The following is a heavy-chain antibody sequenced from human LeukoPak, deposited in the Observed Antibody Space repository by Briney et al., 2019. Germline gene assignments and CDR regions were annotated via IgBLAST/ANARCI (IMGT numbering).Heavy chain of an antibody. CDR2: MNPNSGNT. J-gene: IGHJ4*02. CDR3: ARATGKDILTGRKLDY. V-gene: IGHV1-8*01. D-gene: IGHD3-9*01. Sequence: ASVKVSCKASGYTFTSYDINWVRQATGQGLEWMGWMNPNSGNTGYAQKFQGRVTMTRNTSISTAYMELSSLRSEDTAVYYCARATGKDILTGRKLDYWGQGTLVTVSS. CDR1: GYTFTSYD.